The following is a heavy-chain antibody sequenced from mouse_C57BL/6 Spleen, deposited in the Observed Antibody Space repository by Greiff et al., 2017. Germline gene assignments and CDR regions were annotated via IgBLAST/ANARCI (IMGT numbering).Heavy chain of an antibody. CDR3: ARPYDYDWANFDY. CDR1: GYAFSSSW. J-gene: IGHJ2*01. D-gene: IGHD2-4*01. CDR2: IYPGDGDT. Sequence: VKLVESGPELVKPGASVKISCKASGYAFSSSWMNWVKQRPGKGLEWIGRIYPGDGDTNYNGKFKGKATLTADKSSSTAYMQLSSLTSEDSAVYFCARPYDYDWANFDYWGQGTTLTVSS. V-gene: IGHV1-82*01.